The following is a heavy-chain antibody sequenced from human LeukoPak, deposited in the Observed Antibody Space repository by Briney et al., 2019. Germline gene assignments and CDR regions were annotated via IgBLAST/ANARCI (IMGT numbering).Heavy chain of an antibody. V-gene: IGHV3-53*01. CDR3: ARAQFSGTYYVGYFDY. J-gene: IGHJ4*02. CDR1: GFTVSSNY. CDR2: IYTGGST. D-gene: IGHD1-26*01. Sequence: GGSLRLSCAASGFTVSSNYMSWVRQAPGKGLEWVSVIYTGGSTYYADSVKGRFTISRDNSKNTLYLQMNSLRAEDTAVYYCARAQFSGTYYVGYFDYWGQGTLVTVSS.